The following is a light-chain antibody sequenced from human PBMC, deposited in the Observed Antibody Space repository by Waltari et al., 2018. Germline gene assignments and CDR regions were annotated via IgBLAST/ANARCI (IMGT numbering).Light chain of an antibody. J-gene: IGLJ3*02. V-gene: IGLV2-23*01. CDR2: EAS. CDR3: CSYAGSGSWV. CDR1: SRDVGPYNL. Sequence: QSALTQHASVSGSPGQSISISCIGTSRDVGPYNLVSWYQHHPGKAPKLIVFEASKRPSGVSNRFSGSKAANTASLIISGLQADDEADYYCCSYAGSGSWVFGGGTKVTVI.